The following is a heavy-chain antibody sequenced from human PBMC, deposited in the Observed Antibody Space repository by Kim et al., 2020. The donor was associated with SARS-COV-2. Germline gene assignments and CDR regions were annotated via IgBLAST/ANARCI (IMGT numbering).Heavy chain of an antibody. Sequence: SETLSLTCAVYGGSFSGYYWSWIRQPPGKGLEWIGEINHSGSTNYNPSLKSRVTISVDTSKNQFSLKLSSVTAADTAVYYCARGSMITFGGVIVFSPGTRYYFDYWGQGTLVTVSS. V-gene: IGHV4-34*01. J-gene: IGHJ4*02. CDR2: INHSGST. CDR3: ARGSMITFGGVIVFSPGTRYYFDY. D-gene: IGHD3-16*02. CDR1: GGSFSGYY.